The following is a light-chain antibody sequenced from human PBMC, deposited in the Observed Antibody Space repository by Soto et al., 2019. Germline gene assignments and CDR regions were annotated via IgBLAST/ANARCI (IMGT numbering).Light chain of an antibody. CDR2: RDN. Sequence: QSVLTQPPSASGTPGQRVTISCSGSSSDIGSNTVNWYQQLPGTAPKLLIYRDNHRPSGIPDRFSGSKSGTSASLDISGLQSEDEADYYCAAWDDSLNGRYVFGTGTKLTVL. J-gene: IGLJ1*01. CDR3: AAWDDSLNGRYV. CDR1: SSDIGSNT. V-gene: IGLV1-44*01.